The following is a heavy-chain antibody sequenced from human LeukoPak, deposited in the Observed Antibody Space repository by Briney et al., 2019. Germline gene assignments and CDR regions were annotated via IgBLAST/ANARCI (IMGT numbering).Heavy chain of an antibody. Sequence: GGSLRLSCTVSGFTVSSNSMSWVRQAPGKGLEWVSFIYSDNTHYSDSVKGRFTISRDNSKNTLYLQMNSLRAEDTAVYYCARHVVAVGFDYWGQGTLVTVSS. CDR3: ARHVVAVGFDY. CDR2: IYSDNT. V-gene: IGHV3-66*04. D-gene: IGHD3-22*01. CDR1: GFTVSSNS. J-gene: IGHJ4*02.